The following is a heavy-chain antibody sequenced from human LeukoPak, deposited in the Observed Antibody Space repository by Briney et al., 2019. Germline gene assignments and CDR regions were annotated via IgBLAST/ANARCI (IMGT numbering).Heavy chain of an antibody. J-gene: IGHJ4*02. V-gene: IGHV3-21*01. Sequence: SSYSMKYYADSVEGRFTISRDNAKNSLYLQMNSLRAEDTAVFYCAKEISSGDYWGQGTLVTVSS. CDR2: SSYSMK. CDR3: AKEISSGDY. D-gene: IGHD6-19*01.